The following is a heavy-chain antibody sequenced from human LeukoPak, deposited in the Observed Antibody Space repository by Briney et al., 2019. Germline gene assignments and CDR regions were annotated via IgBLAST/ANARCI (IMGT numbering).Heavy chain of an antibody. CDR1: GYTFTSYD. V-gene: IGHV1-8*01. J-gene: IGHJ6*03. CDR3: ARGGGAYRGTIFGVVNPRYYYYMDV. Sequence: ASVKVSCKASGYTFTSYDINWVRQATGQGLEWMGWMNPNSGNTGYAQKFQGRATMTRNTSISTAYMELSSLRSEDTAVYYCARGGGAYRGTIFGVVNPRYYYYMDVWGKGTTVTVSS. CDR2: MNPNSGNT. D-gene: IGHD3-3*01.